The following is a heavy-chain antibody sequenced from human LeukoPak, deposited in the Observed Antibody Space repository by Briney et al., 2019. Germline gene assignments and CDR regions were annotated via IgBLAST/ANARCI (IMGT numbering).Heavy chain of an antibody. V-gene: IGHV1-18*01. D-gene: IGHD3-10*01. Sequence: ASVKVSCKASGYTFTRYGISWVRQAPGQGLEWMGWISAYNGNIRYAQKLQGRVTMTTDTSTDTAYMELRSLTSDDTAVYYCARDPLSDYLGSGTSEVWFDPWGQGTLVTVSS. CDR2: ISAYNGNI. CDR1: GYTFTRYG. CDR3: ARDPLSDYLGSGTSEVWFDP. J-gene: IGHJ5*02.